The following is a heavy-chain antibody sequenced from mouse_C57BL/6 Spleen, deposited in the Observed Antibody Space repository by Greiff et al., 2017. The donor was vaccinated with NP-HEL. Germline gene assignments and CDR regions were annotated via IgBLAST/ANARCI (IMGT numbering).Heavy chain of an antibody. CDR3: AREGAYYSNFNYYAMDY. V-gene: IGHV3-6*01. J-gene: IGHJ4*01. D-gene: IGHD2-5*01. CDR2: ISYDGSN. Sequence: ESGPGLVKPSQSLSLTCSVTGYSITSGYYWNWIRQFPGNKLEWMGYISYDGSNNYNPSLKNRISITRDTSKNQFFLKLNSVTTEDTATYYCAREGAYYSNFNYYAMDYWGQGTSVTVSS. CDR1: GYSITSGYY.